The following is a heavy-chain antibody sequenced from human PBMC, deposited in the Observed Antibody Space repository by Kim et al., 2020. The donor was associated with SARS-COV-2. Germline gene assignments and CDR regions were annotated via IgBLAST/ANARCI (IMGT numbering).Heavy chain of an antibody. V-gene: IGHV3-33*06. J-gene: IGHJ4*02. CDR2: IWYDGSNK. CDR3: AKGASSSWYGDY. D-gene: IGHD6-13*01. Sequence: GGSLRLSCAASGFTFSSYGMHWVRQAPGKGLEWVAVIWYDGSNKYYADSVKGRFTISRDNSKNTLYLQMNSLRAEDTAVYYCAKGASSSWYGDYWGQGTLVTVSS. CDR1: GFTFSSYG.